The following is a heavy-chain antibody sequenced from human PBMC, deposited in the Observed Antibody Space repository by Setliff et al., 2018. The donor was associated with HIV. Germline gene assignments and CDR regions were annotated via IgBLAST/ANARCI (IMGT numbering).Heavy chain of an antibody. Sequence: ASETLSLTCTVSGGSISNSGYYWGWIRQPPGKGLEWIGSIYYSGSTYYNPSLKSRVTISVDTSKNQFSLKLSSVTAADTAVYYCARLGLCSGSSCRLDPWGQGTLVTVSS. D-gene: IGHD2-15*01. J-gene: IGHJ5*02. V-gene: IGHV4-39*01. CDR2: IYYSGST. CDR3: ARLGLCSGSSCRLDP. CDR1: GGSISNSGYY.